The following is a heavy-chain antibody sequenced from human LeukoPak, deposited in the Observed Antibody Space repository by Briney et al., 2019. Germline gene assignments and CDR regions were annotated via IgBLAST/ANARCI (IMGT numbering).Heavy chain of an antibody. CDR1: GGSISSGGYY. CDR2: IYYSGST. CDR3: ARRRPGVGSPLLGYYYYGMDV. J-gene: IGHJ6*02. V-gene: IGHV4-31*03. Sequence: PSETLSLTCTVSGGSISSGGYYWSWIRQHPGKGLEWIGYIYYSGSTYYNPSLKSRVTISVDTSKNRFSLKLSSVTAADTAVYYCARRRPGVGSPLLGYYYYGMDVWGQGTTVTVSS. D-gene: IGHD1-26*01.